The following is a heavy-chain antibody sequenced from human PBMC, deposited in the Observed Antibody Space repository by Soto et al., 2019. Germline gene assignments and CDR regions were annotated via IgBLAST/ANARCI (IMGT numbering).Heavy chain of an antibody. CDR2: IYYSGST. D-gene: IGHD6-25*01. J-gene: IGHJ6*02. Sequence: LSLTCTVSGGSISSSSYYWGWIRQPPGKGLEWIGSIYYSGSTYYNPSLKSRVTISVDTSKNQFSLKLSSVTAADTAVYYCARRLKQRLARYYYYYYGMDVWGQGTTVTVSS. V-gene: IGHV4-39*01. CDR1: GGSISSSSYY. CDR3: ARRLKQRLARYYYYYYGMDV.